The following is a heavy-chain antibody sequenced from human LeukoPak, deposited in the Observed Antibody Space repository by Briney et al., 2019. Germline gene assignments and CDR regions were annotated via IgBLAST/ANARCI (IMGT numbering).Heavy chain of an antibody. CDR2: IKIDGSEK. CDR1: GFTFSSYW. D-gene: IGHD1-1*01. J-gene: IGHJ4*02. CDR3: ARDAWKDRYFDY. Sequence: PGGSLRLSCAASGFTFSSYWMSWVRQAPGRGLEWVANIKIDGSEKWYADSVKGRFTISRDNAKTSLFMQMNSLRAEDTAVYYCARDAWKDRYFDYWGQGTLVTVSS. V-gene: IGHV3-7*01.